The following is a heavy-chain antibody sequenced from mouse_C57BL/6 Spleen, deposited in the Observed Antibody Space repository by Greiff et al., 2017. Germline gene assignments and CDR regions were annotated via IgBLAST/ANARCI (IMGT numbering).Heavy chain of an antibody. J-gene: IGHJ1*03. D-gene: IGHD1-1*01. Sequence: VQLQQSGPELVKPGASVKISCKASGYSFTGYFMHWVMQSHGKSLEWIGRINPYNGDTFYNQKFKGKATLTVDKSSSTAHMELRSLTSEDSAVYDCERHYYGGSDWYFDVWGTGTTVTVSS. V-gene: IGHV1-20*01. CDR1: GYSFTGYF. CDR3: ERHYYGGSDWYFDV. CDR2: INPYNGDT.